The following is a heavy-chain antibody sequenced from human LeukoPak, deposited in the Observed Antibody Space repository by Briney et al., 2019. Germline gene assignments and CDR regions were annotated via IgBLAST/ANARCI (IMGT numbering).Heavy chain of an antibody. CDR2: MYHSGGT. Sequence: SETLSLTCTVSGYSISSGYYWGWIRQPPGKGLEWIGSMYHSGGTYYDASLKSRVTMSVDTSKNQFSLKLSSVTAADTAVYYYARAPGSSSWRFDYWGQGTLVTVSS. V-gene: IGHV4-38-2*02. CDR3: ARAPGSSSWRFDY. J-gene: IGHJ4*02. CDR1: GYSISSGYY. D-gene: IGHD6-6*01.